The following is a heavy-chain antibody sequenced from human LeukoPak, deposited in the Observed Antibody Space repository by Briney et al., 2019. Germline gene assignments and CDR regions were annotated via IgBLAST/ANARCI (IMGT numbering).Heavy chain of an antibody. V-gene: IGHV1-8*01. J-gene: IGHJ3*02. CDR1: GYTFTTYD. CDR3: ETSVITMIVVVRNAFDI. CDR2: MNPNSGNT. D-gene: IGHD3-22*01. Sequence: ASVKVSCKSSGYTFTTYDINWVRQATGQGLEWMGWMNPNSGNTGYAQKFQGRVTMTRNTSINTAYMELSSLRSEDTAVYYCETSVITMIVVVRNAFDIWGQGTMVTVSS.